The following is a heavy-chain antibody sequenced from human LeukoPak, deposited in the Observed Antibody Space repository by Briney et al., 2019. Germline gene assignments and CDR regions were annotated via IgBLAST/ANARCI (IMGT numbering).Heavy chain of an antibody. CDR1: GFTFRSYS. CDR2: ISSSSGYI. D-gene: IGHD4-11*01. Sequence: GGSLRLSCAASGFTFRSYSMNWVRQAPGKGLEGVSSISSSSGYIYYADSVKGRFTISRDKAKNTLYMQMNRLRAEDTAVYYCARDWYNNSDAFDIWGQGTMVTVSS. J-gene: IGHJ3*02. CDR3: ARDWYNNSDAFDI. V-gene: IGHV3-21*01.